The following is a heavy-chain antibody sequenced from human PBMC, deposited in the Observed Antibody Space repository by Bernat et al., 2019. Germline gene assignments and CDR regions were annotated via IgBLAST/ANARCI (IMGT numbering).Heavy chain of an antibody. D-gene: IGHD6-6*01. V-gene: IGHV3-74*01. Sequence: EVQLVESGGGLVQPGGSLRLSCAASGLTFSSFWMHWVRQAPGKGLVWVSRGNGDGSTTSYADSVQGRFTISRDNAKNTLYLQMNSLRAEDTAVYYCAKAEYSSSSRHFDYWGQGTLVTVSS. CDR2: GNGDGSTT. J-gene: IGHJ4*02. CDR3: AKAEYSSSSRHFDY. CDR1: GLTFSSFW.